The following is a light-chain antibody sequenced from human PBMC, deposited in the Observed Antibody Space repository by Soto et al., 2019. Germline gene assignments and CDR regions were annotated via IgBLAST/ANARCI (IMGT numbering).Light chain of an antibody. Sequence: DIVLTQSPATLSLSPGERATLSCRASQSVGSYLAWYQQKPGQAPRLLIYDASNRATGIPARFSGSGSGTDFTLTISTLEPEHFAVYYCQQRSNWPPTFGQGTKVEIK. CDR1: QSVGSY. J-gene: IGKJ1*01. CDR3: QQRSNWPPT. CDR2: DAS. V-gene: IGKV3-11*01.